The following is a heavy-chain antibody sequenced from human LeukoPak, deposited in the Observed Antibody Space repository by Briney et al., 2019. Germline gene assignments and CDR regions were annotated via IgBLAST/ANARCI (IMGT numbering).Heavy chain of an antibody. CDR3: AREAQSSGAMGC. Sequence: SETLSLTCTVSGASVSSGNSSWSWIRQAPGKGLEWIGYFYYSGSTSYSPSLKSRVTISADTSKNQFSLRLRSVTAADTAVYYCAREAQSSGAMGCWGQGILVTVSS. V-gene: IGHV4-61*01. J-gene: IGHJ4*02. CDR1: GASVSSGNSS. D-gene: IGHD6-19*01. CDR2: FYYSGST.